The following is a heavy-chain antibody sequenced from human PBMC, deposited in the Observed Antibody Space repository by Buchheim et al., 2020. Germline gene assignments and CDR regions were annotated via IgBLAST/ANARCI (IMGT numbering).Heavy chain of an antibody. D-gene: IGHD5-18*01. V-gene: IGHV4-61*01. Sequence: QVQLQESGPGLVKPSETLSLTCTVSGGSVSSGSYYWSWIRQPPGKGLEWIGYIYYSGSTNYNPSLKSRVTISVDTPKNQVSLKLSSVTAADTAVYYCARDSGYSYALDAFDIWGQGT. CDR2: IYYSGST. CDR1: GGSVSSGSYY. J-gene: IGHJ3*02. CDR3: ARDSGYSYALDAFDI.